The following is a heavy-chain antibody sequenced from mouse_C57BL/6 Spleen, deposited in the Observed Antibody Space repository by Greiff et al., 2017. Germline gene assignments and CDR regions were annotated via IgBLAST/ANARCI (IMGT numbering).Heavy chain of an antibody. J-gene: IGHJ2*01. Sequence: EVQGVESGGDLVKPGGSLKLSCAASGFTFSSYGMSWVRQTPDKRLEWVATISSGGSYTYYPDSVKGRFTISRDNAKNTLYLQMSSLKSEDTAMYYCARPGNLYYFDYWGQGTTLTVSS. CDR2: ISSGGSYT. V-gene: IGHV5-6*01. CDR1: GFTFSSYG. D-gene: IGHD4-1*01. CDR3: ARPGNLYYFDY.